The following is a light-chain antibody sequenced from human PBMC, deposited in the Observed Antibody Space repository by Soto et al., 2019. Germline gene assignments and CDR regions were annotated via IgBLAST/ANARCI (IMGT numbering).Light chain of an antibody. J-gene: IGLJ2*01. CDR3: SSYTTDPTLV. CDR2: EVT. Sequence: SALTQPPSVSGSPGQSVTISCTGTSSDVGSYNRVSWYQQPPGTAPKLMIYEVTNRPSGVPDRFSGTKSGNTASLTISGLQAEDEADYYCSSYTTDPTLVFGGGTKLTVL. V-gene: IGLV2-18*02. CDR1: SSDVGSYNR.